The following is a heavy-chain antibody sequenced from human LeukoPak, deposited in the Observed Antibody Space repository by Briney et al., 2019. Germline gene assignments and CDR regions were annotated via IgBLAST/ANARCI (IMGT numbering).Heavy chain of an antibody. J-gene: IGHJ4*02. CDR3: ARDSVVVPAAYDY. CDR2: ISSSSYI. CDR1: GFTFSSYS. Sequence: GGSLRLSCAASGFTFSSYSMNWVRQAPGKGLEWVSSISSSSYIYYADSVKGRFTISRDNAKNSLYLQMNSLRAEDTAVYYCARDSVVVPAAYDYWGQGTLVTVSS. V-gene: IGHV3-21*01. D-gene: IGHD2-2*01.